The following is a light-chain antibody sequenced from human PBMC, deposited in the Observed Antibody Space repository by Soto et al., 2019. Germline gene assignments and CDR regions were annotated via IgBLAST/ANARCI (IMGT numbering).Light chain of an antibody. Sequence: QSVLTQPASVSGSPGQSITISCTGTSSDVGSYNYVSWYQHHPGKAPRLMIYASSNRPSGVSHRFSGSRSGNTASLTISGLQDEDEADYYCSSYTSGSTLYVFGTGPKVNVL. CDR3: SSYTSGSTLYV. J-gene: IGLJ1*01. CDR1: SSDVGSYNY. V-gene: IGLV2-14*01. CDR2: ASS.